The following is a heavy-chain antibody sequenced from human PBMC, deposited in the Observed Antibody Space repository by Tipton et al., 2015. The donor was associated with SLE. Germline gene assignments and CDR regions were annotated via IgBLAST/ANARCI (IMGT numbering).Heavy chain of an antibody. D-gene: IGHD3-22*01. CDR1: GGSISSHY. CDR2: IYYSGST. J-gene: IGHJ3*02. CDR3: ARDSFSLRESSARDPGAFDI. Sequence: LRLSCTVSGGSISSHYWSWIRQPPGKGLEWIGYIYYSGSTNYNPSLKSRVTISVDTSKNQFSLKLSSVTAADTAVYYCARDSFSLRESSARDPGAFDIWGQGTMVTVSS. V-gene: IGHV4-59*11.